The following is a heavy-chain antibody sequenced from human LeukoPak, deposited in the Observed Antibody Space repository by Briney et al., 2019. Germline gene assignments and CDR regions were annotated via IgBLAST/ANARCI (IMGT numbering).Heavy chain of an antibody. CDR2: INGDGSST. Sequence: PGGSLRLSCAASGFTFNNYWMHWVRQAPGKGLVWVSRINGDGSSTSYADSVKGRFTISRDNAKNTLYLQMNSLRAEDTAVYYCAREVVDYYDSSGYLDYWGQGTLVTVSS. CDR1: GFTFNNYW. V-gene: IGHV3-74*01. J-gene: IGHJ4*02. D-gene: IGHD3-22*01. CDR3: AREVVDYYDSSGYLDY.